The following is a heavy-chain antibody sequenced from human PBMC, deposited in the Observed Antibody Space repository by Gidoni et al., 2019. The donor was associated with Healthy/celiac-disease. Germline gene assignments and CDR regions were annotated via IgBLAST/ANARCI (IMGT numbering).Heavy chain of an antibody. V-gene: IGHV3-23*01. J-gene: IGHJ3*02. D-gene: IGHD3-22*01. CDR1: AFTFGNYA. Sequence: EVQLLESGGGLVQPGGPLRLSWVASAFTFGNYAMSWVRQAPGTGLEWVSFISSSGGSTYYADSVKGRFTISRDNSKNTLYVQMNSLRAEDTAVYYCVKEEKHYYDSSGPYDAFDIWGQGTMVTVSS. CDR3: VKEEKHYYDSSGPYDAFDI. CDR2: ISSSGGST.